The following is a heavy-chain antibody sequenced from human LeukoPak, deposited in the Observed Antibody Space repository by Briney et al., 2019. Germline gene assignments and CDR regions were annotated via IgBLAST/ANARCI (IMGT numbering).Heavy chain of an antibody. CDR3: AREDFYDSGSNDY. CDR2: MNPNSGIT. CDR1: GYIFTGYY. J-gene: IGHJ4*02. Sequence: GASVKVSCKASGYIFTGYYMHWVRQATGQGLEWMGRMNPNSGITAYAQKFQGRVTITRNTSISTAYMELSSLRSEDTAVYYCAREDFYDSGSNDYWGQGTLVTVSS. V-gene: IGHV1-8*03. D-gene: IGHD3-22*01.